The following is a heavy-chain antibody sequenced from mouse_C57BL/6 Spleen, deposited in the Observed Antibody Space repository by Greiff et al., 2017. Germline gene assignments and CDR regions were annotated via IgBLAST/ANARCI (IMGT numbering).Heavy chain of an antibody. J-gene: IGHJ4*01. Sequence: QLQQSGAELVMPGASVKLSCKASGYTFTSYWMHWVKQRPGQGLEWIGEIDPSDSYTNYNQKFKGKSTLTVDKSSSTAYMQLSSLTSEDSAVYYCARWLLDYAMDYWGQGTSVTVSS. CDR3: ARWLLDYAMDY. D-gene: IGHD2-3*01. CDR1: GYTFTSYW. V-gene: IGHV1-69*01. CDR2: IDPSDSYT.